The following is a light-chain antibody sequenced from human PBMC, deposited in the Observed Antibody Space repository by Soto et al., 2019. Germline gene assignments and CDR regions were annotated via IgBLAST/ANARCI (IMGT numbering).Light chain of an antibody. CDR1: SSNIGTNH. Sequence: QSVLTQRPSASGTPGQRVAISCSGGSSNIGTNHVYWYQHLPGTDPKLLIYRHTLRPSGVPDRFSASKSGTSASLAISGLRSDDEADYYCAAWDDSLSGWVFGGGTQLTVL. V-gene: IGLV1-47*01. J-gene: IGLJ3*02. CDR2: RHT. CDR3: AAWDDSLSGWV.